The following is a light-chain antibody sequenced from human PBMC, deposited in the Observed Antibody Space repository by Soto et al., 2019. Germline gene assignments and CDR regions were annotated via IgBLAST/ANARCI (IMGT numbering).Light chain of an antibody. J-gene: IGKJ5*01. V-gene: IGKV1-5*01. CDR3: QQSYSTPIT. CDR2: DAS. CDR1: ENIGAW. Sequence: DVQMTQSPSTLSASVGDRVTITCRASENIGAWLAWYQQKPGKAPKLLIYDASSLESGVPSRFSGSGSGTDFTLTISSLQPEDFATYYCQQSYSTPITFGQGTRLEIK.